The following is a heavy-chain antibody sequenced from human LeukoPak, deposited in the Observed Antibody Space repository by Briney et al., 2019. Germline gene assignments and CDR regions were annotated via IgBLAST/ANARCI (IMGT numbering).Heavy chain of an antibody. CDR2: INHSGST. J-gene: IGHJ5*02. Sequence: PSETLSLTCAVYGGSFSGYYWSWIRQPPGKGLEWIGAINHSGSTNYNPSLKSRVTISVDTSKNQFSLKLSSVTAADTAVYYCARGRTWMTTVTTRWFDPWGQGTLVTVSS. V-gene: IGHV4-34*01. CDR3: ARGRTWMTTVTTRWFDP. D-gene: IGHD4-17*01. CDR1: GGSFSGYY.